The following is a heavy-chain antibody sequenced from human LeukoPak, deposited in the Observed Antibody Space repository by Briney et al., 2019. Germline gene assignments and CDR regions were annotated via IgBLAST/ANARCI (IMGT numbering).Heavy chain of an antibody. D-gene: IGHD6-19*01. V-gene: IGHV3-21*01. J-gene: IGHJ1*01. CDR3: ARDLGSGWYGAEYFQH. Sequence: GGSLRLSCAASGFTFSSYSMNWVRQAPGKGLEWVSSISSSSSYIYYADSVKGRFTISRDNAKNSLYLQMNSPRAEDTAVYYCARDLGSGWYGAEYFQHWGQGTLVTVSS. CDR2: ISSSSSYI. CDR1: GFTFSSYS.